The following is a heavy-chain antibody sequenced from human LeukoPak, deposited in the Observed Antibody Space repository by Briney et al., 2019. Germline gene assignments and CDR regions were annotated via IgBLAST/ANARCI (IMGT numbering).Heavy chain of an antibody. Sequence: PGGSLRLSCAASGFSFSLYAMNWVRQAPGEGLEWISYINSGGDDIHYAASVRGRFTISRDDAGNTLFLQLSSLRAEDTAVYYCARDTIQPGLIDDWGQGTLVTVSS. CDR3: ARDTIQPGLIDD. CDR2: INSGGDDI. D-gene: IGHD2-2*01. J-gene: IGHJ4*02. V-gene: IGHV3-21*05. CDR1: GFSFSLYA.